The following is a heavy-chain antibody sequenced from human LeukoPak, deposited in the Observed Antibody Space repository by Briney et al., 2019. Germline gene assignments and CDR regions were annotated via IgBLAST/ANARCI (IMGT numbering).Heavy chain of an antibody. D-gene: IGHD2-2*01. J-gene: IGHJ5*02. CDR2: IHYTGNT. V-gene: IGHV4-39*01. CDR3: ARSCGSTSCSDGDWFDP. CDR1: GGSISSNHYY. Sequence: SETLSLTCTASGGSISSNHYYWGWIRQPPGKGLEWIASIHYTGNTYFNPSLKRRVTISVDTSQDQLSLKLTSVTATDTAVYYCARSCGSTSCSDGDWFDPWGQGTLVIVSS.